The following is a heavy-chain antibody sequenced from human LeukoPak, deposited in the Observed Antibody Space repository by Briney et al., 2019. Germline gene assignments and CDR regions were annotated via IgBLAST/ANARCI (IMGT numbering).Heavy chain of an antibody. D-gene: IGHD2-2*01. CDR2: ISAYNGNT. J-gene: IGHJ4*02. CDR3: ARGYCSSTSCPDPFDY. V-gene: IGHV1-18*01. Sequence: ASVKVSCKDSGYTFTSYGISWVRQAPGQGLEWMGWISAYNGNTNYAQKLQGRVTMTTDTSTSTAYMELRSLRSDDTAVYYCARGYCSSTSCPDPFDYWGQGTLVTVSS. CDR1: GYTFTSYG.